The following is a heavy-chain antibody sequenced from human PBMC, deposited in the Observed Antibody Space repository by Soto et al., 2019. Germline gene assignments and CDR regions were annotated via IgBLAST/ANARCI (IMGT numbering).Heavy chain of an antibody. D-gene: IGHD3-16*02. Sequence: QVQLVESGGGVVQPGRSLRLSCAASGFTFSSYGTHWVRQAPGKGLEWVAVISYDGSNKYYADSVKGRFTISRDNSKNTLYLQMNSLRAEDTAVYYCAKRANDYVWGSYRYDAFDIWGQGTMVTVSS. V-gene: IGHV3-30*18. CDR3: AKRANDYVWGSYRYDAFDI. J-gene: IGHJ3*02. CDR2: ISYDGSNK. CDR1: GFTFSSYG.